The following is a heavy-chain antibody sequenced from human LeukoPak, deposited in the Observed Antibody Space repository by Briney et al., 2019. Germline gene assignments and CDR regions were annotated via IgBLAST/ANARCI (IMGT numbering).Heavy chain of an antibody. CDR1: GFTFSSYE. CDR2: ISSSGSTI. Sequence: GGSLRLSCAASGFTFSSYEMNWIRQAPGKGLEWVSYISSSGSTIYYADSVKGRFTISRDNAKNSLYLQMNSLRAEDTAVYYCALTDYYYYYMDVWGKGTTVTVSS. CDR3: ALTDYYYYYMDV. D-gene: IGHD1-20*01. V-gene: IGHV3-48*03. J-gene: IGHJ6*03.